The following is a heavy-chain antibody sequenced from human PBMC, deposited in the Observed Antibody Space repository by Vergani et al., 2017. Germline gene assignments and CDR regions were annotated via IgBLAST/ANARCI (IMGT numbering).Heavy chain of an antibody. J-gene: IGHJ6*03. CDR1: GGSFSGYY. Sequence: QVQLQQWGAGLLKPSETLSLTCAVYGGSFSGYYWSWIRQPPGKGLEWIGEINHSGSTNYNPSLKSRVTISVDTSKNQFSLKLSSVTAADTAVYYCARGGDQYRMGDYYYYYMDVWGKGTTVTVSS. D-gene: IGHD6-6*01. V-gene: IGHV4-34*01. CDR3: ARGGDQYRMGDYYYYYMDV. CDR2: INHSGST.